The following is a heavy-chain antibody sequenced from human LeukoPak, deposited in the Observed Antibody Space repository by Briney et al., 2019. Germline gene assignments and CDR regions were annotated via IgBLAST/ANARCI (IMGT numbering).Heavy chain of an antibody. Sequence: SETLSLTCAVYGGSFSGYYWSWIRPPPGKGLEWIGEINHSGSTNYNPSLKSRVTISVDTSKNQFSLKLSSVTAADTAVYYCASGFKVDYWGQGTLVTVSS. J-gene: IGHJ4*02. CDR2: INHSGST. V-gene: IGHV4-34*01. CDR3: ASGFKVDY. CDR1: GGSFSGYY.